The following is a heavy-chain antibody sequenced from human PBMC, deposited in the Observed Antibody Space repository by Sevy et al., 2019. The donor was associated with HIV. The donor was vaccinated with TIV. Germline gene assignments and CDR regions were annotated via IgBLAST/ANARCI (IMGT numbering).Heavy chain of an antibody. CDR3: ARGNYYDSTGYYPDTFDI. CDR1: GFTFSNYW. Sequence: GGSLRLSCAASGFTFSNYWMSWVRQAPGKGLELVANIKQDGSEKYYVDSVKGRFTISRDNAKNSLYLQMNSLRAEDTAVYYCARGNYYDSTGYYPDTFDIWGQGTMVTVSS. CDR2: IKQDGSEK. D-gene: IGHD3-22*01. J-gene: IGHJ3*02. V-gene: IGHV3-7*01.